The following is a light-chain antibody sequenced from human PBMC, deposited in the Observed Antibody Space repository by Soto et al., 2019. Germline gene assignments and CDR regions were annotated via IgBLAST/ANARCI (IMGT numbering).Light chain of an antibody. CDR1: QTVSHW. CDR3: QQGYSSAIT. V-gene: IGKV1-5*01. J-gene: IGKJ5*01. CDR2: DAS. Sequence: DIHLTQSPSTLSASVGDRVAITCRASQTVSHWLAWYQQKPGKAPKLLIFDASSLENGVPSRFSGSGSGTDFTLTINSLQPEDFATYYCQQGYSSAITFGQGTRLEIK.